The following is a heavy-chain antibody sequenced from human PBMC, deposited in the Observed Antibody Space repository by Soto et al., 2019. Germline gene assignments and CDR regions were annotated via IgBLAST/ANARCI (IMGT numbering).Heavy chain of an antibody. V-gene: IGHV1-69*01. J-gene: IGHJ5*02. CDR1: GGTFSSYA. Sequence: QVQLVQSGAEVKKPGSSVKVSCKASGGTFSSYAISWVRQAPGQGLEWMGGIIPIFGTANYAQKFQGRVTITADEFTSTAYMEPSSLRSEDTAVYYCASLKPIVVVPAATGWFDPWGQGTLVTVSS. D-gene: IGHD2-2*01. CDR2: IIPIFGTA. CDR3: ASLKPIVVVPAATGWFDP.